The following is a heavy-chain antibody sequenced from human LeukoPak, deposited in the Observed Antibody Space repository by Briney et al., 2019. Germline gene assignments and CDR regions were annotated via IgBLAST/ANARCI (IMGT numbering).Heavy chain of an antibody. V-gene: IGHV3-7*03. D-gene: IGHD3-9*01. CDR1: GFTFSSYA. Sequence: GGSLRLSCAASGFTFSSYAMSWVRQVPGKGLEWVANIKQDGSEKNYVDSVKGRFTISRDNAKNSLYLQMNNLRVEDTAMYYCAGGTGFIIKDWGQGTLVTVSS. J-gene: IGHJ4*02. CDR2: IKQDGSEK. CDR3: AGGTGFIIKD.